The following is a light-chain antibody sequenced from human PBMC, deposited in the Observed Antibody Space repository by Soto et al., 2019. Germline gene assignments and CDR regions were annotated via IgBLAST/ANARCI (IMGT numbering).Light chain of an antibody. J-gene: IGKJ2*01. CDR2: YLS. CDR3: MQSIQVPYI. Sequence: DIVMTQTPLSLSVTPGQPASISCKSSQSLLHSDGKTHLYWYLQKPCQPPQLLIYYLSNRFSGVPDRISGRGSGTDFTLKISRVEAEDVGVYYCMQSIQVPYIFGQGTNLDIK. V-gene: IGKV2D-29*01. CDR1: QSLLHSDGKTH.